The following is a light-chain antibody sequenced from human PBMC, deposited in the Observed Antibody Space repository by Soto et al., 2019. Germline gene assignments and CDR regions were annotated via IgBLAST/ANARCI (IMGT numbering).Light chain of an antibody. CDR2: DAS. V-gene: IGKV3-11*01. CDR1: QSVSSH. CDR3: QQYGNSPIT. Sequence: EIVLTQSPATLSLSPGEGATVSCRASQSVSSHLAWYQQKRGQAPRLLIYDASSRASGIPARFSGRGSGTDFTLTISYLEPEDFAIYYCQQYGNSPITFGQGTRLEIK. J-gene: IGKJ5*01.